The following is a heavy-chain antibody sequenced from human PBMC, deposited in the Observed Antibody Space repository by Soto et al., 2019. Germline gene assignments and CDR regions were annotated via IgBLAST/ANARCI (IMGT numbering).Heavy chain of an antibody. CDR2: IHYTGNT. CDR3: AKTVVAATNWFDP. J-gene: IGHJ5*02. Sequence: PSETLSLTCTVTGGSISTDYWSWIRQPPGKGLEWIGHIHYTGNTNYNPSLKSRLTISVDTSKTQFSLNLSSVTAADTAVYHCAKTVVAATNWFDPWGQGTLVTVSS. V-gene: IGHV4-59*13. CDR1: GGSISTDY. D-gene: IGHD2-15*01.